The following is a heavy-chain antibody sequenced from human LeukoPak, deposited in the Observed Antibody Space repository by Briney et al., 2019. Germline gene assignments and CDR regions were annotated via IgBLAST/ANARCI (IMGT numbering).Heavy chain of an antibody. CDR3: ARDRPPSDYDSSGYPDY. Sequence: PGGSLRLSCVVSGFTFSNNYMSWVRQAPRKGLEWVSLIYSGGSTYYADSVKGRFTISRDNSKNTVYLQMNSLRAEDTAVYYCARDRPPSDYDSSGYPDYWGQGTLVTVSS. CDR1: GFTFSNNY. J-gene: IGHJ4*02. V-gene: IGHV3-66*01. D-gene: IGHD3-22*01. CDR2: IYSGGST.